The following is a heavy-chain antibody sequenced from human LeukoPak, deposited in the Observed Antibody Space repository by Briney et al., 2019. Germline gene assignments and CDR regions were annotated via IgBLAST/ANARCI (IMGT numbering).Heavy chain of an antibody. V-gene: IGHV7-4-1*02. CDR3: ARDRCSSTSCYARDAFDI. Sequence: ASVKVSCKASGYTFTSYAMNWVRQAPGQGLEWMGWINTNTGNPTYAQGFTGRFVFSLDTSVSTVYLQISSLKAEDTAVYYCARDRCSSTSCYARDAFDIWGQGTMVTVSS. CDR1: GYTFTSYA. D-gene: IGHD2-2*01. J-gene: IGHJ3*02. CDR2: INTNTGNP.